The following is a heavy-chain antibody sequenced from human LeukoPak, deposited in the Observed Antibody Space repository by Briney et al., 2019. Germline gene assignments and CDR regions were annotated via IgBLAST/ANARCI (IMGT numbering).Heavy chain of an antibody. V-gene: IGHV1-8*01. D-gene: IGHD4-17*01. CDR3: AREYGDYYYYYGMDV. J-gene: IGHJ6*02. CDR1: GYTFTSYD. CDR2: MNPNSGNT. Sequence: ASVKVSCKASGYTFTSYDINWVRQATGQGLEWMGWMNPNSGNTGYAQKFQGRVTMTRNTSISTAYMELSSLRSEDTAVYYCAREYGDYYYYYGMDVWGQGTTVTVSS.